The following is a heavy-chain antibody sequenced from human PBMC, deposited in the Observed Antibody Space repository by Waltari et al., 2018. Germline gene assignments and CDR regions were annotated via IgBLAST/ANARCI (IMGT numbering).Heavy chain of an antibody. CDR1: GYAFSSHG. V-gene: IGHV1-18*01. CDR3: ARVTSVDAPNHLDY. D-gene: IGHD4-17*01. CDR2: ISGRNGNT. J-gene: IGHJ4*02. Sequence: QVQLVQSGGEVQKPDASVKVACKAAGYAFSSHGITWVRQAAGQGLEWMGWISGRNGNTNYAQKFQGRVTMTTDTSTSTAYMEVGSLRSDDTAVYYCARVTSVDAPNHLDYWGQGTLVTVSS.